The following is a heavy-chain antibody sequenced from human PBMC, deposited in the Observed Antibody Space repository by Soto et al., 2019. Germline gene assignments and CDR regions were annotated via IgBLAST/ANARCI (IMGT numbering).Heavy chain of an antibody. V-gene: IGHV1-69*06. Sequence: SVKVSCKASGGTFSSYAISWVRQAPGQGLEWMGGIIPIFGTANYAQKFQGRVTITADKSTSTAYMELSSLRSEDTAVYYCANSPRAYCGGDCYARLYYYYGMDVWGQGTTVTVS. D-gene: IGHD2-21*02. CDR3: ANSPRAYCGGDCYARLYYYYGMDV. CDR2: IIPIFGTA. CDR1: GGTFSSYA. J-gene: IGHJ6*02.